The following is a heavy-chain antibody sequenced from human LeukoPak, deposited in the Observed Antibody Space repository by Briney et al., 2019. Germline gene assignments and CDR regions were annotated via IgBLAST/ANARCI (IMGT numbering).Heavy chain of an antibody. V-gene: IGHV3-30-3*01. D-gene: IGHD6-19*01. J-gene: IGHJ3*02. CDR3: ATPLGVAGTGSAFDI. CDR1: GFTFSSYA. CDR2: ISYDGSNK. Sequence: PGRSLRLSCAASGFTFSSYAMHWVRQAPGKGLEWLAVISYDGSNKYYADSVKGRFTISRDNSKNTLYLQMNSLRAEDTAVYYCATPLGVAGTGSAFDIWGQGTMVTVSS.